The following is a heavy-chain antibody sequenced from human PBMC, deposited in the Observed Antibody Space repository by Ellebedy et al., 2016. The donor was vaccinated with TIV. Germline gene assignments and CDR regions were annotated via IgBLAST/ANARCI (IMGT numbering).Heavy chain of an antibody. CDR3: ARDPASEYFQH. CDR2: TYYRSKWYN. Sequence: MPSETLSLTCAISGDSVSSNSVAWNWISQSPSRGLEWLGSTYYRSKWYNDYAVSVKVRITINPDTSKNKFSLQLNSVTPEDTAVYYCARDPASEYFQHWGRGTLVTVSS. V-gene: IGHV6-1*01. J-gene: IGHJ1*01. CDR1: GDSVSSNSVA.